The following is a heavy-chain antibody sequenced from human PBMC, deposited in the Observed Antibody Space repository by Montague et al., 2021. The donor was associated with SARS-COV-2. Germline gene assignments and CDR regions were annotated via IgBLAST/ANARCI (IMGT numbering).Heavy chain of an antibody. D-gene: IGHD2-15*01. CDR3: ARLLPTHDFFDY. CDR2: IYSGGST. Sequence: GSLRLSCAASGFTVSSNYMSWVRQAPGKGLEWVSVIYSGGSTFYADSVKGRFTISRHNSKNTLYLQMNSLRAEDAAVYYCARLLPTHDFFDYWGQGTLVTVSS. V-gene: IGHV3-53*04. J-gene: IGHJ4*02. CDR1: GFTVSSNY.